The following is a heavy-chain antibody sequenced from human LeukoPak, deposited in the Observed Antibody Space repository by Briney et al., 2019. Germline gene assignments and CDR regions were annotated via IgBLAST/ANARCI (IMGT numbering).Heavy chain of an antibody. J-gene: IGHJ3*02. CDR1: GGSISSSSYY. CDR3: ARHLAPYSSSFRAFDI. V-gene: IGHV4-39*01. D-gene: IGHD6-13*01. Sequence: KPSETLSLTCTVSGGSISSSSYYWGWIRQPPGKGLEWIGSIYYSGSTYYNPSLKSRVTISVDTSKNQFSLKRSSVTAADTAVYYCARHLAPYSSSFRAFDIWGQGTMVTVSS. CDR2: IYYSGST.